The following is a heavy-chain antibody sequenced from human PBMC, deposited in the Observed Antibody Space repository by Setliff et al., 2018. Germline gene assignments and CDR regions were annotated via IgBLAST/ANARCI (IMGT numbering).Heavy chain of an antibody. D-gene: IGHD2-2*01. CDR3: ARDFSTRSSS. CDR2: FSSSGSLI. Sequence: GGSLRLSCAAFGFTFSYAWIHWVRQAPGKGLEWVAYFSSSGSLIYYPDSVKCRFTISRDNAKKSVYLQMNSLSAEDTAVYYCARDFSTRSSSWGQGTLVTVSS. V-gene: IGHV3-11*01. J-gene: IGHJ5*02. CDR1: GFTFSYAW.